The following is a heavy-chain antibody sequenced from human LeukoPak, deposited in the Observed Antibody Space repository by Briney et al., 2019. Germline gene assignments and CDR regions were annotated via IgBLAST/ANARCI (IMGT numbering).Heavy chain of an antibody. CDR3: VKARGIQLWLPGDY. CDR1: GFTFSRYA. D-gene: IGHD5-18*01. Sequence: PGGSLRLSCSASGFTFSRYAMHWVRQAPGKELEYVSAISSNGGSTYYGDSVKGRFTHSRDNSKNTLYLKMSSLRAEDTAVYYCVKARGIQLWLPGDYWGQGALVTVSS. J-gene: IGHJ4*02. V-gene: IGHV3-64D*09. CDR2: ISSNGGST.